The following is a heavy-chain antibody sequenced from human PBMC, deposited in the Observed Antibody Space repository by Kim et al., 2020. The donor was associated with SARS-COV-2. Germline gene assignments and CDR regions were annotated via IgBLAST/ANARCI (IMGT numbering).Heavy chain of an antibody. J-gene: IGHJ6*02. V-gene: IGHV4-61*01. CDR2: IYYSGST. Sequence: SETLSLTCTVSGVSVSSGSYYWSWIRQPPGKGLEWIGYIYYSGSTNYNPSLKSRVTISVDTSKNQFSLKLSSVTAADTAVYYCARVGYGSGSYWDYYYGMDVWGQGTTVTVSS. D-gene: IGHD3-10*01. CDR3: ARVGYGSGSYWDYYYGMDV. CDR1: GVSVSSGSYY.